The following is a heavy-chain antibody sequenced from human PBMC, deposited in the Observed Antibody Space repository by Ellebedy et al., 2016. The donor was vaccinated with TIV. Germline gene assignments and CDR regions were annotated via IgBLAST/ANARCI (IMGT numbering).Heavy chain of an antibody. CDR2: IGSDGNNI. CDR1: GFTFSAYT. CDR3: ARDRNLAFDY. Sequence: PGGSLTLSCAASGFTFSAYTMNWVSQAQGKGLEWISYIGSDGNNIHYADSVKDRFTISRDNAKNTLYVQMTSLRAEDTAVYYCARDRNLAFDYWGQGTLVTVSS. V-gene: IGHV3-48*04. J-gene: IGHJ4*02.